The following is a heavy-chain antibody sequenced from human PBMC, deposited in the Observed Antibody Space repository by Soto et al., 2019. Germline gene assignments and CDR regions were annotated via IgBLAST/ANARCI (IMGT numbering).Heavy chain of an antibody. D-gene: IGHD3-22*01. CDR2: IYNTGST. CDR1: GASISSGGYY. Sequence: QVRLQESGPGLVKPSQTLSLTCTVSGASISSGGYYWSWIRQPPGRGLEFIGHIYNTGSTNYNPSLKSRITMSLDTSKNHVSLRLGSVTAADTTMYYCARVNYYASYGYRDGPYYFDYWGQGALVTVSS. J-gene: IGHJ4*02. CDR3: ARVNYYASYGYRDGPYYFDY. V-gene: IGHV4-31*03.